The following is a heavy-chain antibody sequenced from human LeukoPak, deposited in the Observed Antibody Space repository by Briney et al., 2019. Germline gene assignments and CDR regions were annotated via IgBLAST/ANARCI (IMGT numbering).Heavy chain of an antibody. Sequence: GGSLRLSCEASAFIFSSYATHWVRQAPGKGLEWVAVVSKDGDNEYYADSVTGRFPISRDNSRNTLYLQMNSLRGHDTAVYYCARGRLPAHYFDYWGQGTLVTVSS. CDR3: ARGRLPAHYFDY. V-gene: IGHV3-30*08. D-gene: IGHD2-2*01. CDR1: AFIFSSYA. J-gene: IGHJ4*02. CDR2: VSKDGDNE.